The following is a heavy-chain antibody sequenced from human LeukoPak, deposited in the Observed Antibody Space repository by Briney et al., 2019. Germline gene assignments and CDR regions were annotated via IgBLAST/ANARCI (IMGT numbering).Heavy chain of an antibody. J-gene: IGHJ4*02. D-gene: IGHD3-22*01. V-gene: IGHV1-69*05. Sequence: SVKVSCKASGGTFSSYAISWVRQAPGQGLEWMGRFIPIFGTANYAQKFQGRVTITTDESTSTAYMELSSLRSEDTAVYYCARDQPLLDYYDSSGGMVDWGQGTLVTVSS. CDR2: FIPIFGTA. CDR3: ARDQPLLDYYDSSGGMVD. CDR1: GGTFSSYA.